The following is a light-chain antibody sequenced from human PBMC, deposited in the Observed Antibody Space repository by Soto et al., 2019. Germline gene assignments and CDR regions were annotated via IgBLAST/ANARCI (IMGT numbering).Light chain of an antibody. V-gene: IGLV4-60*02. CDR2: LDRSGSY. J-gene: IGLJ3*02. CDR3: ETPYGNTHKV. Sequence: QAVVTQSSSASASLGSSVKLTCILSSGHNTYIIAWHQQQPGKAPRFLMTLDRSGSYNRGSGVPDRVSGSSSGADRYLTVFNLQFEDEGDYYCETPYGNTHKVFGGGTKVTFL. CDR1: SGHNTYI.